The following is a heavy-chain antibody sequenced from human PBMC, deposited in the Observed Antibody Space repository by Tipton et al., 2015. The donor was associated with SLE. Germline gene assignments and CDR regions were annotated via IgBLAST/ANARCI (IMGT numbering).Heavy chain of an antibody. CDR3: ARDLRSGGYYYYYYMDV. Sequence: TLSLTCTVSGGSISSYYWSWIRQPPGKGLEWNGYIYYSGSTNYNPSLKSRVTISVDTSKNQFSLKLSSVTAADTAVYYCARDLRSGGYYYYYYMDVWGKGTTVTVSS. V-gene: IGHV4-59*01. D-gene: IGHD1-14*01. J-gene: IGHJ6*03. CDR2: IYYSGST. CDR1: GGSISSYY.